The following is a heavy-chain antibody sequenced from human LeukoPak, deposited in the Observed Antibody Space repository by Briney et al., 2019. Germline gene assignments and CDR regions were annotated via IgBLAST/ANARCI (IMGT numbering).Heavy chain of an antibody. CDR1: GGSISSYY. CDR3: ARHGSFYDFWSGSDVFDI. J-gene: IGHJ3*02. V-gene: IGHV4-59*08. D-gene: IGHD3-3*01. Sequence: SETLSLTCTVSGGSISSYYWSWIRQPPGKGLEWIGYIYYSGSTNYNPSLKSRVTISVDTSKNRFSLKLSSVTAADTAVYYCARHGSFYDFWSGSDVFDIWGQGTMVTVSS. CDR2: IYYSGST.